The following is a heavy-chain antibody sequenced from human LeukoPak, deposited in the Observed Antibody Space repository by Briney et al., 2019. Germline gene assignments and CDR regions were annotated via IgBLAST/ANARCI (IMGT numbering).Heavy chain of an antibody. CDR3: ATIAGGIHSLPFDF. V-gene: IGHV4-39*01. J-gene: IGHJ4*02. D-gene: IGHD1-26*01. CDR1: GGSISSVGYY. Sequence: SETLSLTCTVSGGSISSVGYYWGWIRQPPGAGLEWIGTMYYSGNTFYNASLKSRLTISKDTSKNQFSLRLTSLTAADTAVYFCATIAGGIHSLPFDFWGRGTLVIVSS. CDR2: MYYSGNT.